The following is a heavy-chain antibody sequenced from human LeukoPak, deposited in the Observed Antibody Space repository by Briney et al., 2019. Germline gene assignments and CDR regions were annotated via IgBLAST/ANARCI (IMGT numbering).Heavy chain of an antibody. CDR1: GYTFTGYY. J-gene: IGHJ3*02. CDR2: INPSGGST. V-gene: IGHV1-46*01. D-gene: IGHD2-15*01. CDR3: ARERADIVVVVAANEVDAFDI. Sequence: ASVKVSCKASGYTFTGYYMHWVRQAPGQGLEWMGIINPSGGSTSYAQKFQGRVTMTRDTSTSTVYMELSSLRSEDTAVYYCARERADIVVVVAANEVDAFDIWGQGTMVTVSS.